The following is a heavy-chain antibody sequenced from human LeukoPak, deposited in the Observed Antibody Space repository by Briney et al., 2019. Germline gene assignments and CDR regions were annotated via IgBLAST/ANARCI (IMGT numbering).Heavy chain of an antibody. CDR1: GYTFTSYD. Sequence: ASVKVSCKASGYTFTSYDINWVRQATGQGLEWMGWMNPNSGNTGYAQKFQGRVTMTRNTSISTAYMELSSLRSEDTAVYYCARGNDYGDYGRPYYYYYGMDVWGQGTTVTVSS. J-gene: IGHJ6*02. CDR3: ARGNDYGDYGRPYYYYYGMDV. D-gene: IGHD4-17*01. V-gene: IGHV1-8*01. CDR2: MNPNSGNT.